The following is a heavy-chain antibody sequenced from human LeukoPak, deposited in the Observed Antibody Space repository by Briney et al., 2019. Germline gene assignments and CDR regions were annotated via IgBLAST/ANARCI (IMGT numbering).Heavy chain of an antibody. D-gene: IGHD3-10*01. CDR1: GFTFSSYG. J-gene: IGHJ4*02. Sequence: PGGSLRLSCAASGFTFSSYGMSWVRQAPGKGLEWVAAIADSVKGRFSISRDNSKNTLYLQMHSLRAEDTAVYYCAKDFGGAGSYHCPFDWGQGTLVTVSS. CDR3: AKDFGGAGSYHCPFD. V-gene: IGHV3-23*01. CDR2: I.